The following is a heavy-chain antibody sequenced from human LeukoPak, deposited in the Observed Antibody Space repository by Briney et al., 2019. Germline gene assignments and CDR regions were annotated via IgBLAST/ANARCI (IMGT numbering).Heavy chain of an antibody. CDR3: ARIGDLYGSGSFDY. V-gene: IGHV3-7*01. Sequence: GGSLRLSCAASGFAFSSYWMSWVRQAPGKGLEWVANIEQDGSEKYYVDSVKGRFTISRDNAKNSLDLRMNSLRAEDTAVYYCARIGDLYGSGSFDYWGQGTLVTVSS. CDR1: GFAFSSYW. D-gene: IGHD3-10*01. CDR2: IEQDGSEK. J-gene: IGHJ4*02.